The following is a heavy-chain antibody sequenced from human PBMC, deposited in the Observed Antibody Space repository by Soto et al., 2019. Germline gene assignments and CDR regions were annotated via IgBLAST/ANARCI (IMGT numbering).Heavy chain of an antibody. D-gene: IGHD2-2*01. V-gene: IGHV3-13*04. CDR2: IGTAADT. CDR1: GFTFSNYD. Sequence: EVQLVESGGGLVQPGGSLRLSCAASGFTFSNYDMHWVLQATGKGLEWVSGIGTAADTYYPGSVRGRFTISRENAKNSLYLQMNSLRAGDTAVYYCARGSGQLLDYWGQGTLVTVSS. J-gene: IGHJ4*02. CDR3: ARGSGQLLDY.